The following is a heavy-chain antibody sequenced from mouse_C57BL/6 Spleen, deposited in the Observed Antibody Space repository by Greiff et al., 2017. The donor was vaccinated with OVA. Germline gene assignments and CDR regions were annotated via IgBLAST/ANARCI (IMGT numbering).Heavy chain of an antibody. D-gene: IGHD2-4*01. V-gene: IGHV1-66*01. CDR3: ASPDYDYDGWFAY. J-gene: IGHJ3*01. Sequence: QVQLKESGPELVKPGASVKIFCKASGYSFTSFYTHWVKQRPGQGLVWIGWIYSGSGNTKNNEKFKGKATLTADPSSSIAYMQLSSLTAEDSAVYYCASPDYDYDGWFAYWGQGTLVTVSA. CDR2: IYSGSGNT. CDR1: GYSFTSFY.